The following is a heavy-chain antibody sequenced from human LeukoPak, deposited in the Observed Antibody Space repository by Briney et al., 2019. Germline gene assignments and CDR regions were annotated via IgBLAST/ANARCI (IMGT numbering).Heavy chain of an antibody. Sequence: SETLSLTCTVSGGSISYYYWSWIRQPPGKGLEWIGYIYYNGNTDYNPSLKSRVTISVDTSKNQFSLRLNSVTAADTAVYYCARVPPRSSGWYFFDYWGQGTLVTVSS. V-gene: IGHV4-59*01. CDR3: ARVPPRSSGWYFFDY. CDR1: GGSISYYY. D-gene: IGHD6-19*01. CDR2: IYYNGNT. J-gene: IGHJ4*02.